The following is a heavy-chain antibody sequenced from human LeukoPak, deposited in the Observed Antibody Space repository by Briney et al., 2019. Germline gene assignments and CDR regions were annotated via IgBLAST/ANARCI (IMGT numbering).Heavy chain of an antibody. CDR3: ANSAAGTNFDY. Sequence: GGSLRLSCAASGFTVSSNYMSWVRQAPGKGLEWVSVIYSGGSTYYADSVKGRFTISRDNSKNTLYLQMNSLRAEDTAVYYCANSAAGTNFDYWGQGTLVTVSS. D-gene: IGHD6-13*01. CDR1: GFTVSSNY. V-gene: IGHV3-53*01. CDR2: IYSGGST. J-gene: IGHJ4*02.